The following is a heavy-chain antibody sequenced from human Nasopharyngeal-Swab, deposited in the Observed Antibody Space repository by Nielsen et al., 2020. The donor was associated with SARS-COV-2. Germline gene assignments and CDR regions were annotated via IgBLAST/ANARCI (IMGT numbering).Heavy chain of an antibody. J-gene: IGHJ5*02. CDR2: INPNSGGT. V-gene: IGHV1-2*06. CDR1: GYTFTGYY. Sequence: ASVKVSCKASGYTFTGYYMHWVRQAPGQGLEWMGRINPNSGGTNYAQKFQGRVTMTRDTSISTAYMELSRLRSDDTAVYYCARSPTPMAQGERDWFDPWGQGTLVTVSS. CDR3: ARSPTPMAQGERDWFDP. D-gene: IGHD3-10*01.